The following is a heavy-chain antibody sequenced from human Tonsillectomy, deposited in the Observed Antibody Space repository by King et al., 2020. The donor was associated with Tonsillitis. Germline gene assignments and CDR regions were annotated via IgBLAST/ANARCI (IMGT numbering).Heavy chain of an antibody. V-gene: IGHV3-53*04. D-gene: IGHD6-19*01. J-gene: IGHJ6*03. CDR1: GFTVSTNY. CDR3: ARGREEWLDYFYFYMDV. Sequence: FQLVQSGGGLVQPGGSLRLSCAASGFTVSTNYMSWVRQAPGKGLEWVSVIYSGGRTYSADSVKGRFTISRHDSKNTLYLQMDSLRAEDTAVYYCARGREEWLDYFYFYMDVWGKGTTVTVSS. CDR2: IYSGGRT.